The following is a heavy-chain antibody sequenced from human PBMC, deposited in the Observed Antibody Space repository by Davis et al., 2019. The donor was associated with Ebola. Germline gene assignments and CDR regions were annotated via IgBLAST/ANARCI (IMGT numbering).Heavy chain of an antibody. CDR2: VSAYSDKT. J-gene: IGHJ6*02. V-gene: IGHV1-18*01. CDR3: ARGGRGLTSYSYGLDV. CDR1: GHPLTNFG. Sequence: ASVKVSCKASGHPLTNFGITWVRKAPGQGLEWLGWVSAYSDKTNYAQKLQGRVTMTTDPSTSTAYMELRSLRVDDTAMYYCARGGRGLTSYSYGLDVWGQGTTVTVSS. D-gene: IGHD1-14*01.